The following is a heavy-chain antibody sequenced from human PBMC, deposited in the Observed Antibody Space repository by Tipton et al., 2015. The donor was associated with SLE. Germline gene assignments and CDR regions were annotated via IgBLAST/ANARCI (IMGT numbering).Heavy chain of an antibody. V-gene: IGHV4-31*03. CDR1: GGSISSSSYY. D-gene: IGHD3-22*01. J-gene: IGHJ4*02. Sequence: TLSLTCTVSGGSISSSSYYWSWIRQHPGKGLEWIGYIYYSGSTYYNPSLKSRVTISVDTSKNQFSLKLSSVTAADTAVYYCARALRDYYDSSGMDYWGQGTLVTVSS. CDR2: IYYSGST. CDR3: ARALRDYYDSSGMDY.